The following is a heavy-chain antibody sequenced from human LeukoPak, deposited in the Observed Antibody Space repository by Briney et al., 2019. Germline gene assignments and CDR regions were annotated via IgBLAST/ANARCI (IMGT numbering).Heavy chain of an antibody. CDR2: INPIFGTA. CDR3: ARGGPSRFYFCSSTSCYTDRFDP. Sequence: SVKVSCKASGGTFSSYAISWVRQAPGQGLEWMGGINPIFGTANYAQKFQGRVTITADESTSTAYMELSSLRSEDTAVYYCARGGPSRFYFCSSTSCYTDRFDPWGQGTLVTVSS. CDR1: GGTFSSYA. D-gene: IGHD2-2*01. V-gene: IGHV1-69*13. J-gene: IGHJ5*02.